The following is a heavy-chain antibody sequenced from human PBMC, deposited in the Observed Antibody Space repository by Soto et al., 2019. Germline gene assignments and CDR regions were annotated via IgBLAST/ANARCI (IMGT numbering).Heavy chain of an antibody. J-gene: IGHJ6*02. V-gene: IGHV3-23*01. D-gene: IGHD2-15*01. CDR2: ISGSGGST. CDR3: AKDIEGRTYYYYGMDV. CDR1: GLTFSNYA. Sequence: PGGSLRLSCAASGLTFSNYAMNWVRQAPGKELEWVSAISGSGGSTHYADSVKGRFTISRDNSNNYLYLQMNSLRTEDTAWYYCAKDIEGRTYYYYGMDVWGQGTTVTVSS.